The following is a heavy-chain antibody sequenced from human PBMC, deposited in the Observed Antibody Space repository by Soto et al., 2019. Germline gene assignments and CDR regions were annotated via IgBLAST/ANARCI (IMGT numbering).Heavy chain of an antibody. V-gene: IGHV4-59*01. CDR2: IYYSVST. CDR1: GGSISSYY. CDR3: ARKEPYTRGGMDV. Sequence: QVQLQESGPGLVKPSETLSLTCTVSGGSISSYYWSWIRQPPGKGLEWIGYIYYSVSTNYNPSLKSRVTISVDTSKNQFSLKLSSVTAADTAVYSCARKEPYTRGGMDVWGQGTTVTVSS. D-gene: IGHD1-1*01. J-gene: IGHJ6*02.